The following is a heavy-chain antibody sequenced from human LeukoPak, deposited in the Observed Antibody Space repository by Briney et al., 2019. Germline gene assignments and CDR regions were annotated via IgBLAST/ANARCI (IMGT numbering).Heavy chain of an antibody. CDR3: AKGGSRITIFGVVLMDV. V-gene: IGHV3-23*01. CDR2: ISGSGGST. J-gene: IGHJ6*02. CDR1: GFTFSSYA. Sequence: GGPLRLSCAASGFTFSSYAMSWVRQAPGKGLEWVSAISGSGGSTCYADSVKGRFTISRDNSKNTLYLQMNSLRAEDTAVYYCAKGGSRITIFGVVLMDVWGQGTTVTVSS. D-gene: IGHD3-3*01.